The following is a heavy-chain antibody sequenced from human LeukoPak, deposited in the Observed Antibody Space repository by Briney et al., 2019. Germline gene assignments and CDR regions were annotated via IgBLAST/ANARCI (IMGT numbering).Heavy chain of an antibody. J-gene: IGHJ6*03. D-gene: IGHD6-19*01. CDR2: ISAYNGNT. Sequence: ASVKVSCKASGYTFTSYGINWVRQAPGQGLEWMGWISAYNGNTNYAQKLQGRVTMTTDTSTSTAYMELRSLRSDDTAVYYCARVAYSSGWWGTSNRYYYYYMDVWGKGTTVTVSS. CDR1: GYTFTSYG. V-gene: IGHV1-18*01. CDR3: ARVAYSSGWWGTSNRYYYYYMDV.